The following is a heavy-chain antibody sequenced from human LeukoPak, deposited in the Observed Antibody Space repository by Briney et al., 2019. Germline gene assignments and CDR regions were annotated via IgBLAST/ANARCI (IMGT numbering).Heavy chain of an antibody. D-gene: IGHD3-16*01. CDR1: GGSFSGYY. J-gene: IGHJ4*02. CDR2: INHSGRT. CDR3: ARGDVFSRHRRQQFDY. V-gene: IGHV4-34*01. Sequence: SETLSLTCAVYGGSFSGYYWSWIRQPPGKGLEWIGEINHSGRTNYNPSLKSRVTISVDTSKNQFSLKLSSVTAADTAVYYCARGDVFSRHRRQQFDYWGQGTLVTVSS.